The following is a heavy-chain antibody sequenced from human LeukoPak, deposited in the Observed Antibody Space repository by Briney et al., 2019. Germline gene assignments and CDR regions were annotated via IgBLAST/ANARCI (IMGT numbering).Heavy chain of an antibody. V-gene: IGHV4-34*01. Sequence: PSETLSLTCAVYGGSFSGYYWSWIRQPPGKGLEWIGEINHSGSTNYNPSLKSRVTISVDTSKNQFSLKLSSVTAADTAVYYCARVSQYCSSTSCYGEHFDYWGQGTLVTVSS. CDR3: ARVSQYCSSTSCYGEHFDY. J-gene: IGHJ4*02. CDR1: GGSFSGYY. CDR2: INHSGST. D-gene: IGHD2-2*01.